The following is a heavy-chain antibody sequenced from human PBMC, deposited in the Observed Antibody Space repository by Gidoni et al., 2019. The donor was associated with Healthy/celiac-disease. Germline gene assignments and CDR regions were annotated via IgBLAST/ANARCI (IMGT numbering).Heavy chain of an antibody. V-gene: IGHV1-46*01. CDR3: ARDPQNYYYYYMDV. J-gene: IGHJ6*03. CDR2: INPSDGST. Sequence: QVQLVQSGAEVKKPGASVEVSCKASGYTFTTYHMHWLRQAPGQGLEWKGIINPSDGSTNYAQKFQGRVTVTRDTSTTTVYMELSSLRSEDTAVYYCARDPQNYYYYYMDVWGKGTTVTVSS. CDR1: GYTFTTYH.